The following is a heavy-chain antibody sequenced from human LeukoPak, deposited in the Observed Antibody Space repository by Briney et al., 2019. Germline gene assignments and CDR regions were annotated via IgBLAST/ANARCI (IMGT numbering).Heavy chain of an antibody. Sequence: PSETLSLTCTVSGDSISSSSYYWGWIRQPPGKGLEWIGSIPYSGSTYYNPSLKSRVTISVDTSKNQFSLKLSSVTAADTAVYYCARCKDYYVSGSYYKTFDYWGRGTLVTVSS. D-gene: IGHD3-10*01. V-gene: IGHV4-39*07. CDR1: GDSISSSSYY. CDR2: IPYSGST. J-gene: IGHJ4*02. CDR3: ARCKDYYVSGSYYKTFDY.